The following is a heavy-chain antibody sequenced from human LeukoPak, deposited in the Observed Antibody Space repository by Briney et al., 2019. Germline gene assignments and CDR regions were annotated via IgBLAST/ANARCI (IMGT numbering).Heavy chain of an antibody. CDR3: ARHGYDFWSGHNWFDP. J-gene: IGHJ5*02. D-gene: IGHD3-3*01. CDR1: GGSISSSSYY. CDR2: IYYSGST. Sequence: PSETLSLTCTVSGGSISSSSYYWGWIRQPPGKGLEWIGNIYYSGSTYYNPSLKSRVTISVDTSKNQFSLKLSSVTAADTAVYYCARHGYDFWSGHNWFDPWGQGTLVTVSS. V-gene: IGHV4-39*01.